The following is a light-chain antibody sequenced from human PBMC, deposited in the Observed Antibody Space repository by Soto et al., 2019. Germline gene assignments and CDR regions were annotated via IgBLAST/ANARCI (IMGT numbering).Light chain of an antibody. J-gene: IGKJ4*02. CDR2: DAS. Sequence: DIVLTQSPATLSLSPGERATLSCRASQSVSSYLAWYQQKPGQAPRLLIYDASNLATGIPARFSGSGSGIDFTLTSSRLEPEDFAVYYCQQPSNWPLTFGGGTKVEIK. V-gene: IGKV3-11*01. CDR3: QQPSNWPLT. CDR1: QSVSSY.